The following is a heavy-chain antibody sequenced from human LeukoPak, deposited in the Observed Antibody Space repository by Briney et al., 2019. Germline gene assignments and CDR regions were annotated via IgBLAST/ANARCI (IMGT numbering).Heavy chain of an antibody. V-gene: IGHV3-23*01. CDR1: GFTFSNYW. CDR2: ISGSGGST. J-gene: IGHJ4*02. D-gene: IGHD4-17*01. Sequence: GGSLRLSCAASGFTFSNYWMIWVRQAPGKGLEWVSAISGSGGSTYDADSVKGRFTISRDNSKNTLYLQMNSLRAEDTAVYYCAKCTTRNTHYPIDYWGQGTLVTVSS. CDR3: AKCTTRNTHYPIDY.